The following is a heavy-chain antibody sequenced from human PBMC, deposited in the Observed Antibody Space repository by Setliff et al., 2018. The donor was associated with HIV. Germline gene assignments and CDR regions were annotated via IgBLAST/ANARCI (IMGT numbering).Heavy chain of an antibody. CDR2: VYYTGTS. CDR1: GVSVSSGGYY. D-gene: IGHD2-2*01. Sequence: PSETLSLTCTVSGVSVSSGGYYWSWICQHPGKGLEWIGYVYYTGTSYFNPSLKSRITISVDTSKNHFSLKLGFVTAADTAVYYCARGESTTWDLAEYFQHWGHGTLVTVSS. J-gene: IGHJ1*01. V-gene: IGHV4-31*03. CDR3: ARGESTTWDLAEYFQH.